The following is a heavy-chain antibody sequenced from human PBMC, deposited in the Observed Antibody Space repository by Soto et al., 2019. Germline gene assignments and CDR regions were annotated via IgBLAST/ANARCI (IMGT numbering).Heavy chain of an antibody. Sequence: GGALRLSCAASGFTVSTKYMSWVPQAPGKGLEGVSVIYSGGSTFYADSVRGRFTISRDNSKNTVNLQMNSLRAEDTAVYYCARDPWAADYWGQGTLVTVSS. V-gene: IGHV3-66*01. CDR3: ARDPWAADY. CDR2: IYSGGST. D-gene: IGHD3-16*01. J-gene: IGHJ4*02. CDR1: GFTVSTKY.